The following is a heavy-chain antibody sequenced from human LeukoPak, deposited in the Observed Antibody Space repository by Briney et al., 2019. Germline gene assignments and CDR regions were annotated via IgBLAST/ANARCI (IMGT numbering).Heavy chain of an antibody. D-gene: IGHD1-26*01. J-gene: IGHJ4*02. CDR2: VYYSGST. CDR3: ARGDSGSFSQFDC. V-gene: IGHV4-59*01. CDR1: GGSISSYY. Sequence: PSETLSLTCTVSGGSISSYYWSWIRQPPGKGLEWIGYVYYSGSTNYNPSLKSRVTISVDTSKNQFSLKLTSVTAADTAVYYCARGDSGSFSQFDCWGQGTLVTVSS.